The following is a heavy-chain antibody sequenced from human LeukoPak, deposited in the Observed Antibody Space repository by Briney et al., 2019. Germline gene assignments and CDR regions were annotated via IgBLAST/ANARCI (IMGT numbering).Heavy chain of an antibody. CDR1: GGSISSYY. Sequence: SETLSLTCTVSGGSISSYYWSWIRQPAGKGLEWIGRIYTSGSTNYNPSLKSRVTMSVDTSKNQFSLKLSSVTAADTAVYYCARAGIAAAATRWFDPWGQGTLSPSPQ. CDR3: ARAGIAAAATRWFDP. D-gene: IGHD6-13*01. J-gene: IGHJ5*02. V-gene: IGHV4-4*07. CDR2: IYTSGST.